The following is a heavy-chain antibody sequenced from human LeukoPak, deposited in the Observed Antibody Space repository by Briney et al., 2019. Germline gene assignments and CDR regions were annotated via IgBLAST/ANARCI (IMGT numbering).Heavy chain of an antibody. CDR1: GGSISSSSYY. CDR3: ARLRRYCSSTSCYFRETNAFDI. CDR2: IYYSGST. V-gene: IGHV4-39*01. J-gene: IGHJ3*02. D-gene: IGHD2-2*01. Sequence: SETLSLTCTVSGGSISSSSYYWGWIRQPPGKGLGWIGSIYYSGSTYYNPSLKSRVTISVDTSKNQFSLKLSSVTAADTAVYYCARLRRYCSSTSCYFRETNAFDIWGQGTMVTVSS.